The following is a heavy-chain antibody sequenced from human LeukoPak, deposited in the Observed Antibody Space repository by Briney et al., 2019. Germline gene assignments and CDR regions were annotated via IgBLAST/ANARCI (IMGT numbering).Heavy chain of an antibody. D-gene: IGHD7-27*01. CDR1: GFTFSSYS. CDR3: TRDLGFAY. CDR2: ISSSSSYR. Sequence: AGGSLRLSCAASGFTFSSYSMNWVSQAPGKGLEWVSSISSSSSYRYYAASVKGRFTISRDNAKNSLYLQMNSLRAEDTAVYYCTRDLGFAYWGQGTLVTVSS. V-gene: IGHV3-21*01. J-gene: IGHJ4*02.